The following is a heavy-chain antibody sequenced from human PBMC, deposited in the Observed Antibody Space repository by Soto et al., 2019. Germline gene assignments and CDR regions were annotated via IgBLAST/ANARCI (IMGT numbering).Heavy chain of an antibody. D-gene: IGHD3-22*01. J-gene: IGHJ4*02. CDR3: ARVYPAYYYHSSGYYQSVGFDY. V-gene: IGHV3-48*03. CDR1: GFTFSSYE. Sequence: GGSLRLSCAAPGFTFSSYEMNWVRQAPGKGLEWVSYISSSGSTIYYADSVKGRSTISRDNAKNSLYLQMNSLRAGDTAVYYCARVYPAYYYHSSGYYQSVGFDYWGQGTLVTVSS. CDR2: ISSSGSTI.